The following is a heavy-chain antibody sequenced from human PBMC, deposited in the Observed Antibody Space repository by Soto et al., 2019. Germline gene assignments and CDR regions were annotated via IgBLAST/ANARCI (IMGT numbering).Heavy chain of an antibody. V-gene: IGHV3-23*01. CDR2: LTGSSSNT. J-gene: IGHJ4*02. Sequence: PGGSLRLSCAASGFSFINYAMSWVRQAPGKGLEWISTLTGSSSNTYYADSVKGRFAISRDNSRNTLYLQMHSLTAEDTAVYYCANGRATYGLLTHDYWGQGTLVTVSS. CDR1: GFSFINYA. D-gene: IGHD3-9*01. CDR3: ANGRATYGLLTHDY.